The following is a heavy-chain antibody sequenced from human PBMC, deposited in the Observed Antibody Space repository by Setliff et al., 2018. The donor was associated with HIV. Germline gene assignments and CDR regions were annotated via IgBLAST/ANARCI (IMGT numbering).Heavy chain of an antibody. J-gene: IGHJ3*02. D-gene: IGHD2-15*01. CDR1: GYTFTSYV. CDR2: INTADDSR. CDR3: ARSGPGGGYDI. V-gene: IGHV1-3*04. Sequence: ASVKVSCKASGYTFTSYVMHWVRQAPGQRLEWIGWINTADDSRRYSQEFQGRFTITMDSSTSTVYMEVNSLRVDDTGVYYCARSGPGGGYDIWGQGTMVTVS.